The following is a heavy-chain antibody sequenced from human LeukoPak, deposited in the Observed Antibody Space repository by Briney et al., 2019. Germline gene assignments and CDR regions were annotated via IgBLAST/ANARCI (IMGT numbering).Heavy chain of an antibody. V-gene: IGHV1-69*05. CDR2: IIPIFGTA. CDR3: ASELGATNYYYYYMDV. CDR1: GGTFSSYA. J-gene: IGHJ6*03. Sequence: ASVKASCKASGGTFSSYAISWVRQAPGQGLEWMGRIIPIFGTANYAQKFQGRVTITTDESTSTAYMELSSLRSEDTAVYYCASELGATNYYYYYMDVWGKGTTVTVSS. D-gene: IGHD1-26*01.